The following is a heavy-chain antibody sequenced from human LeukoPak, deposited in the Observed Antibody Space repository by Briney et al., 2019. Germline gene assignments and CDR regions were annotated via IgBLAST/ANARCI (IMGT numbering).Heavy chain of an antibody. CDR1: GFTFSTYA. Sequence: GRSLRLSCAASGFTFSTYAMHWVRRAPGKGLEWVAVIWYDGSNKYYADSVKGRFTISRDNSKNTLYLQMNSLRAEDTAVYYCARGETAGRDWFDPWGQGTLVTVSS. V-gene: IGHV3-33*08. CDR2: IWYDGSNK. J-gene: IGHJ5*02. CDR3: ARGETAGRDWFDP.